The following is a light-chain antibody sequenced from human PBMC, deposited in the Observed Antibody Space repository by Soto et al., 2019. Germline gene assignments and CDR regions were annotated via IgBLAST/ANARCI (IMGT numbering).Light chain of an antibody. CDR1: SSDVGAYTY. CDR3: SSYTTSNTLV. V-gene: IGLV2-14*01. J-gene: IGLJ2*01. Sequence: QSALTQPASVSRSPGQSITISCTGTSSDVGAYTYVSWYQQHPGKAPKLMIFEVSDRPSGVSNRFSGSKSGNTASLTISGLQAEDEADYYCSSYTTSNTLVFGGGTQLTVL. CDR2: EVS.